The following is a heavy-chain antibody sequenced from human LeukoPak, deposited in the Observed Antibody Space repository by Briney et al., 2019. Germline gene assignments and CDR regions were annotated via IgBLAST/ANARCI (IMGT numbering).Heavy chain of an antibody. V-gene: IGHV4-34*01. CDR1: GGSFSGYH. J-gene: IGHJ4*02. Sequence: SETLSLTCAVYGGSFSGYHWSWIRQPPGEGLEWIGEINHSGSTNYNPSLKSRVTISVDTSKNQFSLKLSSVTAADTAVYFCARGNYAYFDSWGQGTLVTVSS. CDR3: ARGNYAYFDS. CDR2: INHSGST. D-gene: IGHD4-11*01.